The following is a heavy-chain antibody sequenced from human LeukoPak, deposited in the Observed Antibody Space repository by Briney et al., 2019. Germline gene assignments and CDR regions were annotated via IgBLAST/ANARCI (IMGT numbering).Heavy chain of an antibody. D-gene: IGHD6-19*01. CDR2: ISAYNGNT. Sequence: ASVKVSCKASGYTFTSYGISWVRQAPGQGLEWMGRISAYNGNTNYAQKLQGRVTMTTDTSTSTAYMELRSLRSDDTALYYCARGTGRAVAGCFDYWGQGTLVTVSS. CDR1: GYTFTSYG. J-gene: IGHJ4*02. CDR3: ARGTGRAVAGCFDY. V-gene: IGHV1-18*01.